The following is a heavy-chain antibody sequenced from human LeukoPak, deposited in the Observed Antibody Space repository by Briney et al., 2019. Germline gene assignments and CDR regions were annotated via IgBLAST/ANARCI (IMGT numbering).Heavy chain of an antibody. J-gene: IGHJ4*02. CDR3: AREYSSSSFSGT. CDR1: GFTFSSYS. CDR2: ISSSSSYI. D-gene: IGHD6-6*01. V-gene: IGHV3-21*01. Sequence: GGSLRLSCAASGFTFSSYSMNWVRQAPGKGLEWVSSISSSSSYIYYADSVEGRFTISRDNAKNSLYLQMNSLRAEDTAVYYCAREYSSSSFSGTWGQGTLVTVSS.